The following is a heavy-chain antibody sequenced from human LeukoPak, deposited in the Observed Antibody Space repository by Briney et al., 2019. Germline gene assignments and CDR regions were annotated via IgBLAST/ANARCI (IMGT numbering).Heavy chain of an antibody. D-gene: IGHD3-10*01. J-gene: IGHJ3*02. Sequence: PGGSLRLSCAASGFTFSSYAMSWVRQAPGKGLEWVSAISGSGGSTYYADSVKGRFTISRDNSKNTLYLQMNSLRAEDTAVYYCAKVQVAMVRKADAFDIWGQGTMVTASS. V-gene: IGHV3-23*01. CDR3: AKVQVAMVRKADAFDI. CDR1: GFTFSSYA. CDR2: ISGSGGST.